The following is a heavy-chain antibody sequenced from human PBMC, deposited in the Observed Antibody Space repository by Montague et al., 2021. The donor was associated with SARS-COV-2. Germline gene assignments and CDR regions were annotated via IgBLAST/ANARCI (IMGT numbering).Heavy chain of an antibody. D-gene: IGHD4-17*01. Sequence: SETLSLTCTVSGDSTSCPNCYWGWIRQAPGKELDWIGTIYNSGTTYYNPSLKSRLTISIDTSKNQLSLKLTSVTAADTAVYYCARHRNYGDHSLDNWFHPWGQGTLVTVSS. CDR2: IYNSGTT. CDR1: GDSTSCPNCY. CDR3: ARHRNYGDHSLDNWFHP. J-gene: IGHJ5*02. V-gene: IGHV4-39*01.